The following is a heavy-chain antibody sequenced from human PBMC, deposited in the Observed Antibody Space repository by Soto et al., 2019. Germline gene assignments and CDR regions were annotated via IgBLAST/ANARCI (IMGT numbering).Heavy chain of an antibody. CDR3: ARALIQKEYDFWSGYWAPYYFDY. Sequence: EVQLVESGGGLVKPGGSLRLSCAASGFTFSSYSMNWVRQAPGKGLEWVSSISSSSSYIYYADSVKGRFTISRDNAKNSLYLQMNSLRAEDTAVYYCARALIQKEYDFWSGYWAPYYFDYWGQGTLVTVSS. CDR1: GFTFSSYS. J-gene: IGHJ4*02. CDR2: ISSSSSYI. V-gene: IGHV3-21*01. D-gene: IGHD3-3*01.